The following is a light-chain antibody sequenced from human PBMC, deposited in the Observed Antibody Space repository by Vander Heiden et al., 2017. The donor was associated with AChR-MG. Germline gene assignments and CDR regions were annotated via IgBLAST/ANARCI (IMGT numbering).Light chain of an antibody. V-gene: IGKV1-39*01. CDR3: QQSYTATWT. J-gene: IGKJ1*01. CDR2: GAS. CDR1: QTITSY. Sequence: DIQVTQSPSSLSASVGERVTITCRASQTITSYLNWYQQKPGKAPKLLIYGASSLQSGVPSRFSGSGYGTDFTLTISSLQPEDFATYYCQQSYTATWTFGQGTKVEIK.